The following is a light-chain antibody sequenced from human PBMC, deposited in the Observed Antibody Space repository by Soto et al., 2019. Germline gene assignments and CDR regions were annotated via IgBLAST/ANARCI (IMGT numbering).Light chain of an antibody. Sequence: EIVLTQSPATLSLSPGERATLSCRASQSVSSYLAWYQQKPGQAPRHLIYDASNRATGIPARFSGSGSGTDFTLTISSLEPEDFAVYYCQQRSNWPIFTFGPGTKVDIK. J-gene: IGKJ3*01. CDR1: QSVSSY. CDR2: DAS. V-gene: IGKV3-11*01. CDR3: QQRSNWPIFT.